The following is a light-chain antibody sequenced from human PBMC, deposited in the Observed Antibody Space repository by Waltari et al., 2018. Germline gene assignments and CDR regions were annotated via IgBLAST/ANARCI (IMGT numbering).Light chain of an antibody. V-gene: IGLV2-23*02. CDR3: CSYAGSRTWV. Sequence: QSALTQPASVSGSPGQSISISCIGTCSDIGTFNLVSWYLQYPGTAPKLLIYDVSQRPSGVSNRFSGSKSGNTASLTISGLQAEDEAIYYCCSYAGSRTWVFGGGAKLTVL. CDR1: CSDIGTFNL. J-gene: IGLJ3*02. CDR2: DVS.